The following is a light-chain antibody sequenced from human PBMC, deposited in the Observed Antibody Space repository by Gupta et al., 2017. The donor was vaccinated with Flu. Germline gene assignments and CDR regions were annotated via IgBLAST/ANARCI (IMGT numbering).Light chain of an antibody. J-gene: IGKJ2*01. CDR3: MQALQTPYT. V-gene: IGKV2-28*01. Sequence: ISCRSGQSLLHSNGYNYLDWYLQKPGQSPQVLIYLGSNRASGVPDRFSGSGSGTDFTLTISRVEAEDVGVYYCMQALQTPYTVGQGTKLEIK. CDR2: LGS. CDR1: QSLLHSNGYNY.